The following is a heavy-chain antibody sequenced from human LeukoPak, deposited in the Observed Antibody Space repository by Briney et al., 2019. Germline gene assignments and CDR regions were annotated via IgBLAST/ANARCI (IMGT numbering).Heavy chain of an antibody. Sequence: GGSLRLSCAASGFTFSSYWMHWVRQAPGKGLVWVSRIKTDGSSTNYADSVKGRFTISRDNAKNTLYLQMNSLRAEDTAVYYCARASRDTFNLIDYWGQGTLVTVSS. V-gene: IGHV3-74*01. CDR1: GFTFSSYW. J-gene: IGHJ4*02. CDR2: IKTDGSST. CDR3: ARASRDTFNLIDY. D-gene: IGHD5-24*01.